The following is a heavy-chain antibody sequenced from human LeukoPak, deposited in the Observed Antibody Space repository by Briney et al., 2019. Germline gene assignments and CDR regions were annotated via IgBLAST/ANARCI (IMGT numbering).Heavy chain of an antibody. D-gene: IGHD7-27*01. CDR1: GVTVSSSY. J-gene: IGHJ4*02. CDR2: INSDGTT. CDR3: TRESTTWARSGY. V-gene: IGHV3-66*01. Sequence: PGRSLTLSCAASGVTVSSSYMGWVRQAPRKGLEWVSVINSDGTTYYADSVKGRFTASRDPSKNTLSLQMSSLRVEDTAVYYCTRESTTWARSGYWGQGTLVTVSS.